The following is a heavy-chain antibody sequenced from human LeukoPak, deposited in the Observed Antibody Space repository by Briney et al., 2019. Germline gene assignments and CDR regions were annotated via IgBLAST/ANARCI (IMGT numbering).Heavy chain of an antibody. CDR1: GFTFSDYY. D-gene: IGHD1-26*01. CDR3: ARGSRWPELLHPLVY. Sequence: GGSLRLSCAASGFTFSDYYMSWIRQAPGKGLEWVSYISSSGSTIYYADSVKGRFTISRDNAKNSLYLQMNSLRAEDTAVYYCARGSRWPELLHPLVYWGQGTLVTVSS. J-gene: IGHJ4*02. V-gene: IGHV3-11*01. CDR2: ISSSGSTI.